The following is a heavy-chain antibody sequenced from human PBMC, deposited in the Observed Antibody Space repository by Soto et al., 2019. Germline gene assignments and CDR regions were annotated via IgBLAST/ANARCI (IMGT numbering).Heavy chain of an antibody. CDR1: GFTFGDYA. Sequence: PGGSLRLSCTASGFTFGDYAMSWFRQAPGKGLVWVSRINSDGSITTYADSVKGRFTISRDNAKNTLYLQMNSLRAEDTAVYYCAKVPGDATGYWGQGTLVTVSS. D-gene: IGHD1-26*01. CDR3: AKVPGDATGY. CDR2: INSDGSIT. J-gene: IGHJ4*02. V-gene: IGHV3-74*01.